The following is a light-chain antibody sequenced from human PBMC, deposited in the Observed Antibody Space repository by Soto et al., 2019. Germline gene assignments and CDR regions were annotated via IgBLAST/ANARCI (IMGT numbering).Light chain of an antibody. Sequence: QSVLTQPPSASGSPGQSVTISCTGTSSDVGAYNYVSWYQQHAGKAPKLVIYEVTKRPSGVHDRFSGSKSANTASLTVSGLQAEDEADYYCSSFASSNTWVFGGGTQLTVL. V-gene: IGLV2-8*01. J-gene: IGLJ3*02. CDR2: EVT. CDR3: SSFASSNTWV. CDR1: SSDVGAYNY.